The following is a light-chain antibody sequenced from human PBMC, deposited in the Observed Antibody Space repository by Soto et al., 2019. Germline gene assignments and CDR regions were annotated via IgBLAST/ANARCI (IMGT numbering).Light chain of an antibody. Sequence: QSALTQPRSVSGSPGQSVAISCTGTSSDIGGYNYVSWYQQHPGKAHKVMIYDVHKRPSGVPDRFSGSKSCNTASLTISELQTEDEDDYYCWSNAGRPGVFGTGTKLTVL. CDR2: DVH. V-gene: IGLV2-11*01. J-gene: IGLJ1*01. CDR3: WSNAGRPGV. CDR1: SSDIGGYNY.